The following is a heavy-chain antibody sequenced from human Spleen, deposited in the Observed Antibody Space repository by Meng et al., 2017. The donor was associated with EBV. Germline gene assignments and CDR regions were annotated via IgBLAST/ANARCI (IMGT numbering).Heavy chain of an antibody. D-gene: IGHD3-16*01. J-gene: IGHJ4*02. V-gene: IGHV4-30-4*01. CDR3: ATGWGKANY. CDR1: GGCISSGHSY. Sequence: QLEESGPGVVKPYQSRSSSFDVSGGCISSGHSYWSWIRQPPGKGLEWIGYISNSGSTYYNPSLKSRVTISVDTSENQFSLKLSSVTAADTAVYYCATGWGKANYWGQGTLVTVSS. CDR2: ISNSGST.